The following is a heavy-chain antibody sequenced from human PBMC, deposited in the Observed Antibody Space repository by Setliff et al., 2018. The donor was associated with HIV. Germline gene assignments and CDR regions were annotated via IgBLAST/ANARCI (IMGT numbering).Heavy chain of an antibody. Sequence: PSETLSLTCTVSGASIDSGFHYWGWIRQSPGKGLEWIASLYSTWSTYYNPSLKGRLTISAGPSKSQFSLRVASVTAADTAVYYCARESLNLGELSSNPDASDIWGQGTMVTVSS. J-gene: IGHJ3*02. V-gene: IGHV4-39*07. CDR2: LYSTWST. CDR1: GASIDSGFHY. D-gene: IGHD3-16*02. CDR3: ARESLNLGELSSNPDASDI.